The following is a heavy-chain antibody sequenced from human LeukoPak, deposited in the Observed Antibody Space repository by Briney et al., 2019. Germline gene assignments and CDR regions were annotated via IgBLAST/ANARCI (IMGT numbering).Heavy chain of an antibody. Sequence: GGSLRLSCAASGFTFSTYSMNWVRQAPGKGLEWVSSISSSSSYIYYADSVKGRFTISRDNAKNSLYLQMNSLRAEDTAVYYCAREIGRGYSGYDRYYFGYWGQGTLVTVSS. CDR2: ISSSSSYI. J-gene: IGHJ4*02. CDR1: GFTFSTYS. V-gene: IGHV3-21*01. CDR3: AREIGRGYSGYDRYYFGY. D-gene: IGHD5-12*01.